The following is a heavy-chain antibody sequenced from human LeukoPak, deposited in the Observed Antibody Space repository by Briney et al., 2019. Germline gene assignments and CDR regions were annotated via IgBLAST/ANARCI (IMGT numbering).Heavy chain of an antibody. D-gene: IGHD1-26*01. Sequence: GGSLRLSCAASGFTFSSYSMNWVRQAPGKGLEWVSSISSSSSYIYYADSVKGRFTISRDNSKNTLYLQMNSLRAEDTAVYYCARAWFTVYSGSYGFDLWGRGTLVTVSS. CDR1: GFTFSSYS. CDR2: ISSSSSYI. J-gene: IGHJ2*01. CDR3: ARAWFTVYSGSYGFDL. V-gene: IGHV3-21*01.